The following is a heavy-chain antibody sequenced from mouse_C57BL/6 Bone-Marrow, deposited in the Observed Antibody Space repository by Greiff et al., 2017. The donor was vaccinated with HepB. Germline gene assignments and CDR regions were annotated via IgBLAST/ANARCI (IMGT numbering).Heavy chain of an antibody. Sequence: EVQLVESGGGLVQPKGSLKLSCAASGFSFNTYAMNWVRQAPGKGLEWVARIRSKSNNYATYYADSVKDRFTISRDDSESMLYLQMNNLKTEDTAMYYCVRPYGSSNEGFAYWGQGTLVTVSA. CDR2: IRSKSNNYAT. CDR1: GFSFNTYA. CDR3: VRPYGSSNEGFAY. J-gene: IGHJ3*01. D-gene: IGHD1-1*01. V-gene: IGHV10-1*01.